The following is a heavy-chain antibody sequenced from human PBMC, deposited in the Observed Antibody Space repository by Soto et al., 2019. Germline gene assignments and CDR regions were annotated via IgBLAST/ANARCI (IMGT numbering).Heavy chain of an antibody. D-gene: IGHD2-15*01. CDR1: VCPFLGFS. CDR2: VTSSPSSM. V-gene: IGHV3-21*04. J-gene: IGHJ6*01. Sequence: GESLLLSCASSVCPFLGFSMNLVLQAPGQGLEWVSSVTSSPSSMFYADSVKGRFTISRDDAKDSLFLQMNSLRAEDTALYYCPGRGKTCYFYYDYC. CDR3: PGRGKTCYFYYDYC.